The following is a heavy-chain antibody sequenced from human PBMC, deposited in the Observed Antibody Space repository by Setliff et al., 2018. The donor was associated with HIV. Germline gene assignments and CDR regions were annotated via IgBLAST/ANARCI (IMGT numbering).Heavy chain of an antibody. Sequence: SETLSLTCTVSGGSISSGSYYWSWIRQPAGKGLEWIGRIYSSGSTNYNPSLKSRVTISVDTSKNQFSLKLSSVTAADTAVYYCARERYDSSGYSIDHYGMDVWGQGTTVTVSS. V-gene: IGHV4-61*02. J-gene: IGHJ6*02. CDR1: GGSISSGSYY. CDR3: ARERYDSSGYSIDHYGMDV. D-gene: IGHD3-22*01. CDR2: IYSSGST.